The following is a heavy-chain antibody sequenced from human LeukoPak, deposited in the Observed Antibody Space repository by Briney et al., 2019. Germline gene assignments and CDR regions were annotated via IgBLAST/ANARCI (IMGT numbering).Heavy chain of an antibody. V-gene: IGHV4-34*01. J-gene: IGHJ4*02. CDR2: INHSGST. CDR1: GGSFSGYY. CDR3: ARGVTMIVVVITNYFDY. D-gene: IGHD3-22*01. Sequence: PSETLSLTCAVYGGSFSGYYWSGIRQPPGKGLEWMGEINHSGSTNYNPSLKSRVTISVDTSKNQSSLQLSSVTAADTAVYYCARGVTMIVVVITNYFDYWGQGTLVTVSS.